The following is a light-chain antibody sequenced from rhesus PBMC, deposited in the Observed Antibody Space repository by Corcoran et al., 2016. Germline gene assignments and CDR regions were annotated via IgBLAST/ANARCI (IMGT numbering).Light chain of an antibody. CDR3: SSDAGSNTYS. Sequence: QSAPIQSPSVSGSLGQSVTISCTGTSSDIGRYNYVSWYRQQPGTTTKLMMYKVNMRPSGVSDRFSGSKSCNTASLTISGLQAEDEADYYGSSDAGSNTYSFGAGTRLTVL. J-gene: IGLJ1*01. CDR2: KVN. CDR1: SSDIGRYNY. V-gene: IGLV2-11*01.